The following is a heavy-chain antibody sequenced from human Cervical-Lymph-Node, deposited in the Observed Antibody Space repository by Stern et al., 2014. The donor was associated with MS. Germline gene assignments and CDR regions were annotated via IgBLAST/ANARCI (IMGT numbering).Heavy chain of an antibody. Sequence: VQLVESGGGVVQPGTSLRLSCAASGFTFNTFGMHWVRQAPGKGLEWVAVMWFDSTSTYYAASVEGRFTISRDNSKNTLYLQMNSLTGDDTAVYYCARDPSNSGYDYATTGLWRDYYGIDVWGQGTTVIVSS. CDR3: ARDPSNSGYDYATTGLWRDYYGIDV. D-gene: IGHD5-12*01. CDR2: MWFDSTST. V-gene: IGHV3-33*01. J-gene: IGHJ6*02. CDR1: GFTFNTFG.